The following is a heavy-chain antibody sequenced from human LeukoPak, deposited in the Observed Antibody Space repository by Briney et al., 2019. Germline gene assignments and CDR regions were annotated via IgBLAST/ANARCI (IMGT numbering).Heavy chain of an antibody. V-gene: IGHV1-58*02. J-gene: IGHJ4*02. Sequence: ASVKVSCKASGFTFTSSAMQCVRQARGQRLEWIGWIVVGSGNTNYAQKFQERVTITRDMSTSTAYMELSSLRSEDTAVYYCAADLDTAMVIAYWGQGTLVTVSS. CDR1: GFTFTSSA. CDR2: IVVGSGNT. CDR3: AADLDTAMVIAY. D-gene: IGHD5-18*01.